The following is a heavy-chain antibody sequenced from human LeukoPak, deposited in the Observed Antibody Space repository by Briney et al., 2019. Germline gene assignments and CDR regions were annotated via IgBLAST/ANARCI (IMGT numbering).Heavy chain of an antibody. CDR1: GGSFSGYY. D-gene: IGHD3-3*01. V-gene: IGHV4-59*01. CDR3: ARLSTYYDFWSPLDY. Sequence: SETLSLTCAVYGGSFSGYYWSWIRQPPGKGLEWIGYVSYSGGTNYNPSLKSRVTISLDTPKDQFSLRLNSVTAADTAVYYCARLSTYYDFWSPLDYWGQGTLVTVSS. J-gene: IGHJ4*02. CDR2: VSYSGGT.